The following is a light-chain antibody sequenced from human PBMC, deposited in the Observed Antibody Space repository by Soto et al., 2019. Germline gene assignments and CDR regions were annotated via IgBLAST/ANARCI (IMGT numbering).Light chain of an antibody. J-gene: IGKJ2*01. Sequence: IQMTQSPSTLSASRGDRVTITCRASQSISSSLSWYQQKPGKAPKLLIYNASILESGVPSRFSGSGSGTEFTLTISSLQPDDFATYYCQQYNSYPVTFGQGTKLEIK. CDR2: NAS. CDR3: QQYNSYPVT. CDR1: QSISSS. V-gene: IGKV1-5*01.